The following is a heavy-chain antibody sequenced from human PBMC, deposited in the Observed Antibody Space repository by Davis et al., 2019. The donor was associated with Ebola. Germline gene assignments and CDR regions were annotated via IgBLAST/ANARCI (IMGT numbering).Heavy chain of an antibody. CDR1: GFTFSSYS. J-gene: IGHJ4*02. D-gene: IGHD6-6*01. CDR2: ICGSGGST. V-gene: IGHV3-23*01. Sequence: GESLKISCAASGFTFSSYSMNWVRQAPGKGLEWVSAICGSGGSTYYADSVKGRFTISRDNSKNTLSLQMNSLRAEDTAVYYCAKDWYSSSSGGIFDYWGQGTLVTVSS. CDR3: AKDWYSSSSGGIFDY.